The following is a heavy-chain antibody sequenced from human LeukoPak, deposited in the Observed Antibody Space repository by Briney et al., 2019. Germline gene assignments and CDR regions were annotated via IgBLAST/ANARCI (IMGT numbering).Heavy chain of an antibody. D-gene: IGHD6-13*01. Sequence: PGGSLRLSCPASGXTFSNYGMHCVRQAPGKGLEWVAGISEDGINKYYADSVKARFTISRDNSNNTLFLQMNNLRADDTAVYYCAKDRETTASGTFDYWGQGALVTVSS. CDR1: GXTFSNYG. J-gene: IGHJ4*02. V-gene: IGHV3-30*18. CDR3: AKDRETTASGTFDY. CDR2: ISEDGINK.